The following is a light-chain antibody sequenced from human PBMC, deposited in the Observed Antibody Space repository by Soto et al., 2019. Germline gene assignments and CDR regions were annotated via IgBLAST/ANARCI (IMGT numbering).Light chain of an antibody. CDR2: DAS. Sequence: EIVMTQSPATLSVSPGGRATLSCRASQSVSSNLAWYRQKPGQAPRLLFYDASTSATDIPARFSCSGSGTEFTNNISSLQSEDSAVYYCQQYNNWPPLTFGGGTKVEIK. J-gene: IGKJ4*01. CDR1: QSVSSN. CDR3: QQYNNWPPLT. V-gene: IGKV3D-15*01.